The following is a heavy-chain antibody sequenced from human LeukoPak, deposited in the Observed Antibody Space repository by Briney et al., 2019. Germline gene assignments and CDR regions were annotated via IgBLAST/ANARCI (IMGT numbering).Heavy chain of an antibody. CDR1: GFTFSSYG. CDR3: ARDRLAVADRANWFDP. Sequence: GGSLRLSCAASGFTFSSYGMHWVRQAPGKGLEWVAVIWYDGSNKYYADSVKGRFTISRDNSKNTLYLQMNSLRAEDTAVYYCARDRLAVADRANWFDPWGQGTLVTVSS. V-gene: IGHV3-33*01. J-gene: IGHJ5*02. CDR2: IWYDGSNK. D-gene: IGHD6-19*01.